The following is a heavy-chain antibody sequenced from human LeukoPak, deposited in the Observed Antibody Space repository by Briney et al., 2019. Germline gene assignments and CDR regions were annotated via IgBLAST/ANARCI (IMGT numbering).Heavy chain of an antibody. D-gene: IGHD2-2*01. CDR1: GFTFSSYA. CDR3: ATIPDIVVVPAAQYNWFDP. Sequence: GRSLRLSCAASGFTFSSYAMSWVRQAPGKGLEWVSAISGSGGSTYYADSVKGRFTISRDNSKNTLYLQMNSLRAEDTAVYYCATIPDIVVVPAAQYNWFDPWGQGTLVTVSS. V-gene: IGHV3-23*01. CDR2: ISGSGGST. J-gene: IGHJ5*02.